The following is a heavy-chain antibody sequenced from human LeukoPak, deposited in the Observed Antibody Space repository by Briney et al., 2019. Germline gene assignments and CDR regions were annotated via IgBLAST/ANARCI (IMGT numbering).Heavy chain of an antibody. Sequence: SETLSLTCAVSGDSISTRNWWNWVRQPPGKGLDWIGEISHAGSTKYNPSLKNRVTISKDNSKNEFSLKLNSVTAADTAVYFCARSAGWWSLDYWGQGALVTVST. CDR2: ISHAGST. J-gene: IGHJ4*02. CDR1: GDSISTRNW. V-gene: IGHV4-4*02. D-gene: IGHD2-8*02. CDR3: ARSAGWWSLDY.